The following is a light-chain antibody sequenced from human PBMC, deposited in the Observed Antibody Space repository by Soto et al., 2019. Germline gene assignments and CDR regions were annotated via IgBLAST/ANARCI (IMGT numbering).Light chain of an antibody. J-gene: IGKJ2*01. V-gene: IGKV3-20*01. Sequence: IFLTQSPGTLSLSPGERATLSCRASQSVSSSYLAWYQQKVGQAPRLLIYGASTRATGIPDRFSGSGSRTDFTLTISSLEPEDFAVYYCQHYGTSAYPFGQGTKLEIK. CDR1: QSVSSSY. CDR3: QHYGTSAYP. CDR2: GAS.